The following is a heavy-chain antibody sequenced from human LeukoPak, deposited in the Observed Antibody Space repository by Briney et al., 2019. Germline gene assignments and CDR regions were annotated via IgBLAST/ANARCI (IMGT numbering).Heavy chain of an antibody. D-gene: IGHD1-7*01. CDR2: IRSSGSTI. Sequence: GGSLRLSCAASGLTFSSYSMNWVRRAPGKGLEWLSYIRSSGSTIYYADSVKGRFTISRDNAKNSLYLQMNSLRAEDTALYYCVRMNYVSSGWGAPFDHWGQGTLVTVSS. V-gene: IGHV3-48*04. CDR1: GLTFSSYS. J-gene: IGHJ4*02. CDR3: VRMNYVSSGWGAPFDH.